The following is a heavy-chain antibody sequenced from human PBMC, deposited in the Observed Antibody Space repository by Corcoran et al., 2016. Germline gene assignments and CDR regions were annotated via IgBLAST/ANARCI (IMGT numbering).Heavy chain of an antibody. Sequence: EVQLVESGGGLEQPGGSLRLSCVASGFTFRSYSMNWVRQAPGKGLEWISYISSGSSTIYYADSVKGRFTISRDNARNSLYLQMISLRDEDTAVYYCARYGAGDYDSVYGLDVWGQGTTVTVSS. V-gene: IGHV3-48*02. J-gene: IGHJ6*02. CDR2: ISSGSSTI. D-gene: IGHD3-16*01. CDR1: GFTFRSYS. CDR3: ARYGAGDYDSVYGLDV.